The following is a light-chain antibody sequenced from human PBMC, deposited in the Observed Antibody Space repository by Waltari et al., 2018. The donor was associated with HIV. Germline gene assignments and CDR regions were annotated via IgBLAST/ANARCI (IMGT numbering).Light chain of an antibody. J-gene: IGKJ1*01. CDR1: QSVSSY. CDR2: DAS. CDR3: QQRSNWPRT. Sequence: EIVLTQSPATLSLSPGERATLSCRASQSVSSYLAWYQQKPGQAPRLLIDDASNRATGIPVRFSGSGSGTDFTLTISSLEPEDFAVYYCQQRSNWPRTFGQGTKVEIK. V-gene: IGKV3-11*01.